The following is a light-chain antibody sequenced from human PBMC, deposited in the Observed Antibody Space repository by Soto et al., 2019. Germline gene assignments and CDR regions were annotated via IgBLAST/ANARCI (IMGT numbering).Light chain of an antibody. Sequence: DIQMTQSPSSLSASVGDRVTITCRASQSISNYLNWYQQKPGKAPKLLMYAASSLQSGVPSRFGGNGSGTDFTLTISSLQPEDFATYYCQQRYSTPRTFGQGTKVEIK. CDR3: QQRYSTPRT. J-gene: IGKJ1*01. CDR1: QSISNY. V-gene: IGKV1-39*01. CDR2: AAS.